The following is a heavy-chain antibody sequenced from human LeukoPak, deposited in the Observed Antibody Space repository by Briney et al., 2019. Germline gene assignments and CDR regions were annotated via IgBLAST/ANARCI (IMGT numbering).Heavy chain of an antibody. CDR1: GYTFTSYG. Sequence: ASVKVSCKAAGYTFTSYGISWVRQAPGQGLEWMGWISAYNGNTNYAQKLQGRVTMTTDTSTSTAYMELRSLRSDDTAVYYCARDIVVVPAANWFDPWGQGTLVTVSS. CDR2: ISAYNGNT. J-gene: IGHJ5*02. V-gene: IGHV1-18*01. D-gene: IGHD2-2*01. CDR3: ARDIVVVPAANWFDP.